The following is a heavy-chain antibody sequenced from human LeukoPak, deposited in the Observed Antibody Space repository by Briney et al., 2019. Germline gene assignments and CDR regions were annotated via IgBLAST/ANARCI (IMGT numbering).Heavy chain of an antibody. V-gene: IGHV3-21*01. J-gene: IGHJ6*02. D-gene: IGHD1-26*01. CDR3: ARDREWELLMGYYHYGMDV. CDR2: ISSSSSYI. CDR1: GFTFSSYS. Sequence: PGGSLRLSRAASGFTFSSYSMNWVRQAPGKVLEWVSSISSSSSYIYYADSVKGRFTISRDNAKNTLYLQMNSLRAEDTAVYYCARDREWELLMGYYHYGMDVWGQGTTVTVSS.